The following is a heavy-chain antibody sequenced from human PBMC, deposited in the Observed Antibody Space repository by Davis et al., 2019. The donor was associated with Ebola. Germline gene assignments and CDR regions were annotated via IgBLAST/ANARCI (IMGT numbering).Heavy chain of an antibody. D-gene: IGHD1-26*01. V-gene: IGHV4-61*01. Sequence: SETLSLTCTVSGYSISSGYYWGWIRQTPGKGLEWIGYIYYTGRVEYNPPLQSRVTISIDTSESRFSLKLTSVTPADTAVYYCARGCQGVGAGRWLDPWGQGNLVIVSS. J-gene: IGHJ5*02. CDR2: IYYTGRV. CDR3: ARGCQGVGAGRWLDP. CDR1: GYSISSGYY.